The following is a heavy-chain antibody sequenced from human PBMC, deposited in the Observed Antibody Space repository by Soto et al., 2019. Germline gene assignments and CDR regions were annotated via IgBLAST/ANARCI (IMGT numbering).Heavy chain of an antibody. CDR1: GYTFTSYG. V-gene: IGHV1-18*01. J-gene: IGHJ5*02. CDR2: ISAYNGNT. Sequence: QVQLVQSGAEVKKPGASVTVSCKASGYTFTSYGISWVRQAPGQGLEWMGRISAYNGNTNYAEKLQGRVTMTTDTSTSTAYMEVRSLRSDDTAVYYCARAAVSIGNWFDPWGQGTLVAVSS. D-gene: IGHD6-6*01. CDR3: ARAAVSIGNWFDP.